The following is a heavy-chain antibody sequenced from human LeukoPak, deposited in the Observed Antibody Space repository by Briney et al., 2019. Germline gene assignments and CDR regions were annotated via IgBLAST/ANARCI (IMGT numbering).Heavy chain of an antibody. CDR2: IYTSGST. CDR3: AKEDIVVVPAAMGGYYYYYMDV. Sequence: SETLSLTCTVSGGSISSYYWSWIRQPAGKGLEWIGRIYTSGSTNYNPSLKSRVPMSVDTSKNQFSLKLSSVTAADTAVYYCAKEDIVVVPAAMGGYYYYYMDVWGKGTTVTVSS. D-gene: IGHD2-2*01. V-gene: IGHV4-4*07. J-gene: IGHJ6*03. CDR1: GGSISSYY.